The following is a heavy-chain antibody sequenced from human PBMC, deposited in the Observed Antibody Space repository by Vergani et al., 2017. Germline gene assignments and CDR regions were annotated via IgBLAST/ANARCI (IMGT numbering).Heavy chain of an antibody. J-gene: IGHJ6*02. Sequence: QVQLVQSGAEVKKHGASVKVSCKASGYTFTGYYMHWVRQAHGQGREWMGWINPNSGGTNYAQKFQGRVTMTRDTSISTAYMELSRLRSYDTAVYYCASDPRVTIFGTKCYYYGMDVWGQGTTVTVSS. CDR2: INPNSGGT. D-gene: IGHD3-3*01. CDR1: GYTFTGYY. V-gene: IGHV1-2*02. CDR3: ASDPRVTIFGTKCYYYGMDV.